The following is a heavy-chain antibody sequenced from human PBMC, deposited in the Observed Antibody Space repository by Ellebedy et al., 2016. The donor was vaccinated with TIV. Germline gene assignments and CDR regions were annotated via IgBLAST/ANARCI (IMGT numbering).Heavy chain of an antibody. CDR1: GFTFSHHH. V-gene: IGHV3-30*03. CDR2: ISYDGGTK. CDR3: ARDRAISVDMDV. J-gene: IGHJ6*03. Sequence: GESLKISCAASGFTFSHHHFHWVRQAPGKGLEWVAMISYDGGTKHYADAVKGRFTVSRDGSQSTVFLEMDSLTTEDTAVYFCARDRAISVDMDVWGKGTTVIVSS.